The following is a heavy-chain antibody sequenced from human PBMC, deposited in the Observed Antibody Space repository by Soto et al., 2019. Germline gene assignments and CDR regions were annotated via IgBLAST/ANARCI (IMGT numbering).Heavy chain of an antibody. CDR3: ARFPRDSGYYYVMYV. CDR1: CGTISRGGYS. D-gene: IGHD2-15*01. J-gene: IGHJ6*01. V-gene: IGHV4-30-2*01. Sequence: SEALSHTCAVSCGTISRGGYSWSWIRQPPGKGLELIGYMYHSVSTYYNPSLKSRVTISVDRSKHQFSLKLSSVTAADTAVYYCARFPRDSGYYYVMYVWGQRTTV. CDR2: MYHSVST.